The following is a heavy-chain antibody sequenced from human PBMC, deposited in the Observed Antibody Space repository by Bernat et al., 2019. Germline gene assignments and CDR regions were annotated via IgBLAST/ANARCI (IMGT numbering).Heavy chain of an antibody. CDR1: GGSISSGGYY. V-gene: IGHV4-31*03. D-gene: IGHD5-12*01. CDR3: ASWPLTRYSGYQGKGNFDY. J-gene: IGHJ4*02. CDR2: IYYSGST. Sequence: QVQLQESGPGLVKPSQTLSLTCTVSGGSISSGGYYWSWIRQHPGKGLEWIGYIYYSGSTYYNPSLKSRVTISVDTSKNQFSLKLSSVTAADTAVYYCASWPLTRYSGYQGKGNFDYWGQGTLVTVSS.